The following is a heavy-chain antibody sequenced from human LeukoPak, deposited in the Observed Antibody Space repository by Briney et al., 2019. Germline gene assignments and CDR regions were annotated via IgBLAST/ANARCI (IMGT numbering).Heavy chain of an antibody. J-gene: IGHJ3*01. CDR3: ARDRGVTLAGPDASDV. Sequence: ASVKVSCKASGYAFSGYYIHWVRQAPGQGPEWMGWINPNNGDTKSAQNFQDRVSMTSDTSVRTAYLVLSTLRSDDTAMYYCARDRGVTLAGPDASDVWGQGTMVTVSS. D-gene: IGHD6-19*01. CDR2: INPNNGDT. V-gene: IGHV1-2*02. CDR1: GYAFSGYY.